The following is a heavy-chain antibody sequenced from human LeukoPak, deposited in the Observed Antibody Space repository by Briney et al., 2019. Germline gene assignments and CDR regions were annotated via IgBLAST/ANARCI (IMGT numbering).Heavy chain of an antibody. J-gene: IGHJ4*02. Sequence: GGSLRPSCAASGLTVSSSYMSWVRQAPGKGLEWVSSIYDGGTTHHADSLKGRFTISRDNSKNTLYLQTDSLTAEDTAVYYCAGRAELVRGFDYWGQGTLVTVS. CDR3: AGRAELVRGFDY. CDR1: GLTVSSSY. D-gene: IGHD2-8*02. V-gene: IGHV3-66*01. CDR2: IYDGGTT.